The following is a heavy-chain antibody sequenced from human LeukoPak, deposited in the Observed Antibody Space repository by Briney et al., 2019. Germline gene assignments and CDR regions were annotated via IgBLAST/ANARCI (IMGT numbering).Heavy chain of an antibody. Sequence: SSETLSLTCTVSGGSISSSSYYWGWIRQPPGKGLEWIGSIYYSGSTYYNPSLKSRVTISVDTSKNQFSLKLSSVTAADTAVYYCASVDIVVVPAAIEAYYYYMDVWGKGTTVTVSS. CDR3: ASVDIVVVPAAIEAYYYYMDV. CDR2: IYYSGST. V-gene: IGHV4-39*01. J-gene: IGHJ6*03. CDR1: GGSISSSSYY. D-gene: IGHD2-2*03.